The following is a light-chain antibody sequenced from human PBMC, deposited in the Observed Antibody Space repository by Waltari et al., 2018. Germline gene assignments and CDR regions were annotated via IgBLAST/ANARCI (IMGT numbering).Light chain of an antibody. Sequence: EIVLTQSPGTLSLSPGERATLSCRASQSVRGTLAWYQQKPGQPHRLLIYAASTRATGIPDRCIGSGSGTDFSLTISRLEPEDFAVYYCQHYVSLPVTYGQGTKVEIK. V-gene: IGKV3-20*01. CDR3: QHYVSLPVT. CDR2: AAS. CDR1: QSVRGT. J-gene: IGKJ1*01.